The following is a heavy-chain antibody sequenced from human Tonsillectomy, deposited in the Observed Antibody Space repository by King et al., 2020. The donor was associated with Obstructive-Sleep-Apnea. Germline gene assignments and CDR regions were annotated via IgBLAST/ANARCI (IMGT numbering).Heavy chain of an antibody. CDR2: INEDGSAK. V-gene: IGHV3-7*01. CDR3: ASCSGSGRYRYHYGMDV. J-gene: IGHJ6*02. D-gene: IGHD3-10*01. CDR1: GFAFENYW. Sequence: VQLVESGGGLVQPGGSLRLACAASGFAFENYWMTWVRQGRGKGLEWVATINEDGSAKYYVGSVKGRFTISRDNAKRSLYLQMNTLRAEDTAVYYCASCSGSGRYRYHYGMDVWGQGSRVTVSS.